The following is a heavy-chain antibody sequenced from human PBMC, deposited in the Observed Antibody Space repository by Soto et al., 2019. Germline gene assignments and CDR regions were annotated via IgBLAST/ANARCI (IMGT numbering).Heavy chain of an antibody. J-gene: IGHJ4*02. D-gene: IGHD6-25*01. V-gene: IGHV4-59*01. CDR3: ARSYSTGGDFDY. CDR2: IYYSRST. CDR1: VGSISSYY. Sequence: SETLSLTCTVSVGSISSYYWSWIRQPPGKGLEWIGYIYYSRSTNYNPSLKSRVTISVDTSKNQFSLKLSSVTAADTAVYYCARSYSTGGDFDYWGQGNLVTVS.